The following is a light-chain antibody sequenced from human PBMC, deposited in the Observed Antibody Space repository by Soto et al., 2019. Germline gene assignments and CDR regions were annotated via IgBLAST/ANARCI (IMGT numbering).Light chain of an antibody. CDR1: QSVSSY. CDR2: DTS. J-gene: IGKJ2*01. V-gene: IGKV3-11*01. Sequence: PGERATLSCRASQSVSSYLAWYQQKPGQAPRLLIYDTSNRATGIPARFSGSGSGTDFTLTISSLEPEDFAVYYCQQRSNWPLYTFGQGTKLEIK. CDR3: QQRSNWPLYT.